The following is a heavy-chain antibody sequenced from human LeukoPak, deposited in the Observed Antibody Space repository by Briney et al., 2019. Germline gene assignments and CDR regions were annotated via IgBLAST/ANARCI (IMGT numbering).Heavy chain of an antibody. J-gene: IGHJ4*02. CDR3: AKGRDSLYYYDSSGFDPYFDY. CDR1: GFTFSSYA. D-gene: IGHD3-22*01. CDR2: ISGSGGST. V-gene: IGHV3-23*01. Sequence: GGSLRLSCAASGFTFSSYAMSWVRQAPGKGLEWVSAISGSGGSTYYADSVKGRFTISRDNSKSTLYLQMNSLRAEDTAVYYCAKGRDSLYYYDSSGFDPYFDYWGQGTLVTVSS.